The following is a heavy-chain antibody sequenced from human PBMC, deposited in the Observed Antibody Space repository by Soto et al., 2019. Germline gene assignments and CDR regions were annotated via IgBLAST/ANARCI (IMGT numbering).Heavy chain of an antibody. D-gene: IGHD2-15*01. Sequence: QVQLVQSGPEVKKPGASVKVSCKASGFTFTTYSFSWVRQAPGQGLEWIGWISANNGKTVYAQKFQDRVTMTTDTSTSTAHLELRSLKTDDTAVYYCARETGVVVIVKGEFEFWGQGTLVTVPS. V-gene: IGHV1-18*04. CDR3: ARETGVVVIVKGEFEF. CDR1: GFTFTTYS. CDR2: ISANNGKT. J-gene: IGHJ4*02.